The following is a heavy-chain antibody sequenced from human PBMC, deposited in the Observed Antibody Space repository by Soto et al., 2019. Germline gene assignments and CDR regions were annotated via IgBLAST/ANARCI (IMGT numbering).Heavy chain of an antibody. J-gene: IGHJ4*02. D-gene: IGHD7-27*01. V-gene: IGHV4-30-4*01. Sequence: QVQLQESGPGLVKPSQTLSLTCTVSGGSISTVNYWWSWIRQSPDMGLEWIGHIYNGGSTYNNPSLERXXTXSAXTSKNQLSLTLSSVSAADTAVYYCARGPSGDKVDSWGQGTLVTVSS. CDR1: GGSISTVNYW. CDR3: ARGPSGDKVDS. CDR2: IYNGGST.